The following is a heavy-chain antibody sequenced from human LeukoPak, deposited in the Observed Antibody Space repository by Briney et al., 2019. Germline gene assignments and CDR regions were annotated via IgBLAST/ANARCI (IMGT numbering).Heavy chain of an antibody. CDR2: INPTGGST. CDR3: ARGPSVAVAGIGYLFQT. D-gene: IGHD6-19*01. Sequence: ASVKVSCKASGYTFTSYYMHWVRQAPGQGLEWMGLINPTGGSTGYAQKFQGRVTMTRDMSTSTDYMELSSLRSEDTAIYYCARGPSVAVAGIGYLFQTWGQGTLVTVSS. V-gene: IGHV1-46*01. CDR1: GYTFTSYY. J-gene: IGHJ4*02.